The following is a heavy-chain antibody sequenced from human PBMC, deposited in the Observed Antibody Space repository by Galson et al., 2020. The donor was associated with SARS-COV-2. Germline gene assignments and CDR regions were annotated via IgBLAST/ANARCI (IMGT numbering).Heavy chain of an antibody. J-gene: IGHJ5*02. CDR1: GYRFTDYY. V-gene: IGHV1-2*02. Sequence: ASVKVSCKASGYRFTDYYMHWVRQAPGQGLEWMGWINPNSGGAVSAQAFQGRLTLTTDTSITTAYLQLSSLTSADTAVDYCARVYYGDKVDLWGQGTLVAVSS. CDR2: INPNSGGA. CDR3: ARVYYGDKVDL. D-gene: IGHD3-10*01.